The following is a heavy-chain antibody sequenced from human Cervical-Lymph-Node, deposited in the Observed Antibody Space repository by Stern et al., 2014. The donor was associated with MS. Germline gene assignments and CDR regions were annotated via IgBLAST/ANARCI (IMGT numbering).Heavy chain of an antibody. V-gene: IGHV4-59*01. Sequence: QVQLVESGPGLVKPSETLSLTCTVSGGSISSYYWSWIRQPPGKGLEWIGYIYYSGSTNYNPSLKSRVTISVDTSKNQFSLKLSSVTAADTAVYYCARDRAPFDYWGQGTLVTVSS. CDR2: IYYSGST. CDR3: ARDRAPFDY. CDR1: GGSISSYY. J-gene: IGHJ4*02.